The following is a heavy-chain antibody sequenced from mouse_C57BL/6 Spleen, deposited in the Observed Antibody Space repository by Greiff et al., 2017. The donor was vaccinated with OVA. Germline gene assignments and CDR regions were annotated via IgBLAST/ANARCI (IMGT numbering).Heavy chain of an antibody. D-gene: IGHD2-4*01. V-gene: IGHV5-4*01. CDR2: ISDGGSYT. J-gene: IGHJ3*01. CDR1: GFTFSSYA. CDR3: AREDYDDGAFAY. Sequence: EVQLQESGGGLVKPGGSLKLSCAASGFTFSSYAMSWVRQTPEKRLEWVATISDGGSYTYYPDNVKGRFTISRDNAKNNLYLQMSHLKSEDTAMYYCAREDYDDGAFAYWGQGTLVTVSA.